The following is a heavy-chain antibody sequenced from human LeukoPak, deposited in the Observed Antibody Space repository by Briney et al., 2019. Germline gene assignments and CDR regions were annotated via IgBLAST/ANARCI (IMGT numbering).Heavy chain of an antibody. D-gene: IGHD3-16*01. CDR3: ARDMWSDVNDYYVFGLDV. CDR2: IRSDGRDT. CDR1: GFTLSSYW. Sequence: GRSLRLSCAASGFTLSSYWMYWVRQVPGEGLVWVSRIRSDGRDTTHADSVKGRFTISRDNVKNTLYLQMSSLRVEDTGVYYCARDMWSDVNDYYVFGLDVWGQGTTVTVS. V-gene: IGHV3-74*01. J-gene: IGHJ6*02.